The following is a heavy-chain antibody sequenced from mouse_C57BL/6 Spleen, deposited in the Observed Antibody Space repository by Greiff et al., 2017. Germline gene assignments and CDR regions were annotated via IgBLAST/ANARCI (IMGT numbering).Heavy chain of an antibody. Sequence: EVQLVESGGGLVKPGGSLTLSCAASGFTFSDYGMHWVRQAPEKGLEWVAYISSGSSTIYYADTVKGRFTISRDNAKNTLFLQMTSLRSEDTAMYYCARQDDYDGDWYFDVWGTGTTVTVSS. V-gene: IGHV5-17*01. D-gene: IGHD2-4*01. CDR2: ISSGSSTI. CDR1: GFTFSDYG. J-gene: IGHJ1*03. CDR3: ARQDDYDGDWYFDV.